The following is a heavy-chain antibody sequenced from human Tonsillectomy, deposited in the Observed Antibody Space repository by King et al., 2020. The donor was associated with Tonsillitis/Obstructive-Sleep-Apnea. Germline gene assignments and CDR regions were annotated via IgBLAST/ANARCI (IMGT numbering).Heavy chain of an antibody. V-gene: IGHV3-74*01. D-gene: IGHD5-24*01. J-gene: IGHJ3*02. CDR2: INSDGSST. Sequence: DVQLVESGGGLVQPGGSLRLSCAASGFTFSSYWMHWVRQAPGKGLVWVSRINSDGSSTSYADSVKGRFTISRDNAKNTLYLQMNSLRAEDTAVYYCARGSLQFPDAFDIWGQGTMVTVSS. CDR1: GFTFSSYW. CDR3: ARGSLQFPDAFDI.